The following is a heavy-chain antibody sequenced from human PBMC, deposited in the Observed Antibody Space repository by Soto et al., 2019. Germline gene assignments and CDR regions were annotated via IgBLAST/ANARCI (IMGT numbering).Heavy chain of an antibody. Sequence: QVQLVQSGAEVKKPGASVKVSCKASGYTFTSYYMHWVRQAPGQGLEWMGIINPSGGSTSYAQKFQGRVTMTRDTSTSTVYMELSSLRAEDTAVYYCARKFISSSSAYYYYGMDVWGQGTTVTVAS. CDR2: INPSGGST. V-gene: IGHV1-46*01. D-gene: IGHD6-13*01. CDR1: GYTFTSYY. CDR3: ARKFISSSSAYYYYGMDV. J-gene: IGHJ6*02.